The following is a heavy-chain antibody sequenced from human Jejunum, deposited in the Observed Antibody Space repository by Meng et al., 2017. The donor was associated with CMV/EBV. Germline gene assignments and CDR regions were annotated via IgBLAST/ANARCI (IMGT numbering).Heavy chain of an antibody. CDR1: GFTFSGYW. D-gene: IGHD1-14*01. V-gene: IGHV3-7*01. CDR2: INQDGSEQ. Sequence: SGFTFSGYWMNWVRQAPGKGPGWVANINQDGSEQDYVDSVKGRFTISRDNAESSLFLQMNSLRGEDTAVYYCARLFRTSLTSPMGYWGQGTLVTVSS. CDR3: ARLFRTSLTSPMGY. J-gene: IGHJ4*02.